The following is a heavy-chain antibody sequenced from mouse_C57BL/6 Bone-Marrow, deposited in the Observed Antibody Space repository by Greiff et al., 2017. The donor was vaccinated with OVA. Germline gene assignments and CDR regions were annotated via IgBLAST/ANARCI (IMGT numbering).Heavy chain of an antibody. CDR2: IYWDDDK. J-gene: IGHJ1*03. Sequence: QVTLKVSGPGILQSSQTLSLTCSFSGFSLSTSGMGVSWIRQPSGKGLEWLAHIYWDDDKRYNPSLKSRLTISKDTSRNQVFLKITSVDTADTATYYCARRECCSNYPLAYWYFDVWGTGTTVTVSS. CDR1: GFSLSTSGMG. CDR3: ARRECCSNYPLAYWYFDV. V-gene: IGHV8-12*01. D-gene: IGHD2-5*01.